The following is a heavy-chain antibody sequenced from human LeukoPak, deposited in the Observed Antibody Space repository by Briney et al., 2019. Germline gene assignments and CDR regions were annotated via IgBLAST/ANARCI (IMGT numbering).Heavy chain of an antibody. CDR1: GFTFSSHA. J-gene: IGHJ4*02. D-gene: IGHD3-10*01. CDR2: ISYDGSNK. CDR3: ARALYYCGSGEYYFDY. V-gene: IGHV3-30-3*01. Sequence: GGSLRLSCAASGFTFSSHAMHWVRQAPGKGLEWVAVISYDGSNKYYADSVKGRFTISRDNSKNTLYLQMNSLSVEDTAVYYCARALYYCGSGEYYFDYWGQGTLVTVSS.